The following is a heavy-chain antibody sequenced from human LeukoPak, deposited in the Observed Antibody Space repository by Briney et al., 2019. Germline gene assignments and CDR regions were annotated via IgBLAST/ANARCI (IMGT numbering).Heavy chain of an antibody. V-gene: IGHV4-59*01. D-gene: IGHD3-22*01. CDR3: ARGQFYHDSTGYSD. CDR1: GGSMSNYY. J-gene: IGHJ4*02. CDR2: IYYSGTT. Sequence: SSETLSLTCTVSGGSMSNYYWIWIRQPPGKGLEWIGYIYYSGTTSYNPSLKSRVTISVDTSKNQFSLKVNSVTAADAAVYYCARGQFYHDSTGYSDWGQGTLVTVSS.